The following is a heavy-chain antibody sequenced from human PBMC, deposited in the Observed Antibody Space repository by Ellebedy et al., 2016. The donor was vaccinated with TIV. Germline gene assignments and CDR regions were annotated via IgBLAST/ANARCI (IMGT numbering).Heavy chain of an antibody. V-gene: IGHV3-30*03. CDR1: GFTFSSYG. CDR3: ARDMTYYYYSSGYYQFDAFDI. Sequence: PGGSLRLSCAASGFTFSSYGMHWVRQAPGKGLEWVAVISYDGSNKYYADSVKGRFTISRDNSKNTLYLQMNSLRAEDTAVYYCARDMTYYYYSSGYYQFDAFDIWGQGTMFTVSS. J-gene: IGHJ3*02. D-gene: IGHD3-22*01. CDR2: ISYDGSNK.